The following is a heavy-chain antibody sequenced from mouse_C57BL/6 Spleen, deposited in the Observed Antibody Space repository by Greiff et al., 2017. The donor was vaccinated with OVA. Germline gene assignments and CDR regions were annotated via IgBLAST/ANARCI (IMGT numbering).Heavy chain of an antibody. V-gene: IGHV2-6-1*01. J-gene: IGHJ1*03. Sequence: VQLQQSGPGLVAPSQSLSITCTVSGFSLTSYGVHWVRQPPGKGPEWLVVIWSDGSTTYNSALKSRLSISKDNSKSQVFLKMNSLQTDDTAMYYCARHYYGSSYWYFDVWGTGTTVTVSS. CDR2: IWSDGST. CDR1: GFSLTSYG. CDR3: ARHYYGSSYWYFDV. D-gene: IGHD1-1*01.